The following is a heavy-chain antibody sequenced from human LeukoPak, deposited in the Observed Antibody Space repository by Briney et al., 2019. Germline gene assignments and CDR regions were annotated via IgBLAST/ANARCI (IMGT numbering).Heavy chain of an antibody. CDR2: ILGSGGST. J-gene: IGHJ4*02. D-gene: IGHD3-9*01. V-gene: IGHV3-23*01. CDR1: GFTFSNYA. Sequence: AGGSLRLSCAASGFTFSNYAMSWVRQAPGKGLEWVSAILGSGGSTYYADSVKGRFTVSRDNSKSTLYLQMNSLGAEDTALYYCAKWGDYDVLTGYYVPDYWGQGTLVTVSS. CDR3: AKWGDYDVLTGYYVPDY.